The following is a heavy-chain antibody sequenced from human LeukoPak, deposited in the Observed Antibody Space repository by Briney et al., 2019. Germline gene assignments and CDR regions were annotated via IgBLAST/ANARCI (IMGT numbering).Heavy chain of an antibody. CDR3: ARVRNGRVSYYYYYYMDV. J-gene: IGHJ6*03. D-gene: IGHD6-6*01. CDR2: IYTSGST. CDR1: GGSISSYY. Sequence: SETLSLTCTVSGGSISSYYWSWIRQPAGKGLEWIGRIYTSGSTNYNPSPKSRVTMSVDTSKNQFSLKMSSVTAADTAVYYCARVRNGRVSYYYYYYMDVWGKGTTVTVSS. V-gene: IGHV4-4*07.